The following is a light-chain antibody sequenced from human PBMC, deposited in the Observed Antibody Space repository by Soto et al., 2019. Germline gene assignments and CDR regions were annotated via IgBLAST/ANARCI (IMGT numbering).Light chain of an antibody. CDR3: QQYDTWPPYT. J-gene: IGKJ2*01. Sequence: EIVMTQSPATLSVSPGERATLSCRASQSVSSNLDWYQHKPGQAPRLLIYGASTRATGIPARFSGSGSGTEFTLTITSLQSEDFAVYYCQQYDTWPPYTFGQGTKLEIK. V-gene: IGKV3-15*01. CDR2: GAS. CDR1: QSVSSN.